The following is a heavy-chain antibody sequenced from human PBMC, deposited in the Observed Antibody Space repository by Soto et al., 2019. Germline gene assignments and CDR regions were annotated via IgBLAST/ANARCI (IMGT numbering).Heavy chain of an antibody. V-gene: IGHV3-33*01. CDR2: IWYDGSNK. D-gene: IGHD3-10*01. J-gene: IGHJ4*02. CDR3: ARDLIPGQYYYGSGILAY. CDR1: GFTFSSYG. Sequence: PGGSLRLSCAASGFTFSSYGMHWVRQAPGKGLEWVAVIWYDGSNKYYADSVKGRFTISRDNSKNTLYLQMNSLRAEDTAVYYCARDLIPGQYYYGSGILAYWGQGTLVTVSS.